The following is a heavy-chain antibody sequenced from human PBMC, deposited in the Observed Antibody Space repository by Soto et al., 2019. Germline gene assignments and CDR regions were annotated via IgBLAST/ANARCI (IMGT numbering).Heavy chain of an antibody. CDR1: GYTFTSYA. V-gene: IGHV1-3*01. CDR3: AGDGGGGFDP. D-gene: IGHD1-26*01. CDR2: INDGDGNT. Sequence: QVQLVQSGAEVKKPGASVKVSCKASGYTFTSYAMHWVRQAPGQRLEWMGWINDGDGNTKYSQKFQGRVTITRDTSESTAYMELSSLRSEDTAVYYCAGDGGGGFDPWGQGTLVTVSS. J-gene: IGHJ5*02.